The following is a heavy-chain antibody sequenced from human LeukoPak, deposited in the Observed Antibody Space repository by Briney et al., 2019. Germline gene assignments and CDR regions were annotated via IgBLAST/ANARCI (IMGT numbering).Heavy chain of an antibody. CDR2: VFYTGST. CDR3: ARYTRSSALRT. CDR1: GGSISSYY. Sequence: SSETLSLTCTVSGGSISSYYWSWIRQPPGKGLKWIGHVFYTGSTDYNPSLRSRVAISVDRPNNQFSLKLTSVNAADTAVYYCARYTRSSALRTWGQGILVIVSP. D-gene: IGHD3-10*01. V-gene: IGHV4-59*01. J-gene: IGHJ4*02.